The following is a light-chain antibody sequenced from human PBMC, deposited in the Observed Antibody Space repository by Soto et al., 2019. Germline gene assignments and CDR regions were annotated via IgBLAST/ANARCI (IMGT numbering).Light chain of an antibody. CDR3: QSYDSSLSGSKVV. Sequence: QSVLTQPPSVSGAQGQRVTISCTGSSSNIGAGYDVHWYQQLPGTAPKLVIYGTRNRPSGVPDRFSGSKSGTSASLAITGLQAEDEADYYCQSYDSSLSGSKVVFGGGTKLTVL. J-gene: IGLJ2*01. V-gene: IGLV1-40*01. CDR2: GTR. CDR1: SSNIGAGYD.